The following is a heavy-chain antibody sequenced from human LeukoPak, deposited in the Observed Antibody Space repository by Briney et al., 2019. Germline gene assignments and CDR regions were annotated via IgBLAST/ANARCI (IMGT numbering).Heavy chain of an antibody. V-gene: IGHV1-58*02. CDR2: IVVGSGNT. CDR1: GFTFTSSA. D-gene: IGHD6-13*01. CDR3: ARGFSSSRRRIYYYYYYMDV. Sequence: ASVKVSCKASGFTFTSSAMQWVRQARGQRLEWIGWIVVGSGNTNYAQKFQERVTITRDMSTSTAYMELNSLRAEDTAVYYCARGFSSSRRRIYYYYYYMDVWGKGTTVTVSS. J-gene: IGHJ6*03.